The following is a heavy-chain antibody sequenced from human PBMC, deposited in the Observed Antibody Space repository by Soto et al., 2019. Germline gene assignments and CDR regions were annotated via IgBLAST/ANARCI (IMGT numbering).Heavy chain of an antibody. D-gene: IGHD2-15*01. Sequence: PSETLSLTCVVYGESFGGFYWSWVRQSPGKGLEWIGEISQTETTAYSPSLKSRVSISADTSKKQFSLTLTSATAADTAVYYCVHSPNVAVDHWGHGTLVTVSS. J-gene: IGHJ4*01. CDR1: GESFGGFY. V-gene: IGHV4-34*01. CDR2: ISQTETT. CDR3: VHSPNVAVDH.